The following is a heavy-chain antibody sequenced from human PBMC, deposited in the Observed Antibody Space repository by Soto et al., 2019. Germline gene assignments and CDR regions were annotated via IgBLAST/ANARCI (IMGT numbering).Heavy chain of an antibody. Sequence: QVQLQESGPGLVKPSGTLSLTCAVSGGSISSSNWWSWVRQPPGKGLEWIGEIYHSGSTNYNPSLKSXXTXSXGKSKTQFSLKLSSVTAADTAVYYCARVSSRWAFDYWGQGTLVTVSS. CDR1: GGSISSSNW. V-gene: IGHV4-4*02. D-gene: IGHD6-13*01. CDR2: IYHSGST. J-gene: IGHJ4*02. CDR3: ARVSSRWAFDY.